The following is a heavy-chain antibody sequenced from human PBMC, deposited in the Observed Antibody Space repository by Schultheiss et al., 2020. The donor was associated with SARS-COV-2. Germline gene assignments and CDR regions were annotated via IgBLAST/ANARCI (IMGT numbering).Heavy chain of an antibody. CDR3: ARGAAGTKYYDRSPLDY. J-gene: IGHJ4*02. Sequence: GESLKISCAASGFTFITYSMNWVRQAPGQGLEWVSYISSSSSTIYYADSVKGRFTISRDNAKNSLYLQMNSLRDEDTAVYYCARGAAGTKYYDRSPLDYWGQGTLVTVSS. CDR1: GFTFITYS. CDR2: ISSSSSTI. D-gene: IGHD3-16*01. V-gene: IGHV3-48*02.